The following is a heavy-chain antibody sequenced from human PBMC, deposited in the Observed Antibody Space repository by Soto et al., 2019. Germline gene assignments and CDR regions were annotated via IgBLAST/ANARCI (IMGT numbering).Heavy chain of an antibody. V-gene: IGHV4-59*01. D-gene: IGHD2-2*01. CDR1: GDSISSFY. Sequence: WETLSLTCTVSGDSISSFYWTWIRQPPGKGLEWVGYIFSSGSTNYNPSLKSRVTISVDTSENQFSLKLTSVTAADTAVYYCARVGYCSSTPCWPIGYFEYWGQGTLVTVSS. J-gene: IGHJ4*02. CDR3: ARVGYCSSTPCWPIGYFEY. CDR2: IFSSGST.